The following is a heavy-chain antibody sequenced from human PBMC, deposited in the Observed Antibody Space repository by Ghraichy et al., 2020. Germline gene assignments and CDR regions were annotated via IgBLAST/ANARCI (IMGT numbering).Heavy chain of an antibody. CDR1: GFTFSSYW. V-gene: IGHV3-74*01. D-gene: IGHD2-2*01. J-gene: IGHJ4*02. CDR3: ARDKVDSSTGY. Sequence: GGSLRLSCAASGFTFSSYWMHWVRQAPGKGLVWVSRINSDGSSTSYADSVKGRFTISRDNAKNTRYLQMNSLRAEDTAVYYCARDKVDSSTGYWGQGTLVTVSS. CDR2: INSDGSST.